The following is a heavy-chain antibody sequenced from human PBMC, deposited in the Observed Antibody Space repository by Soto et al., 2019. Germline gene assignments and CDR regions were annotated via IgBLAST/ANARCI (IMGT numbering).Heavy chain of an antibody. CDR1: GFTFSNGW. V-gene: IGHV3-15*01. CDR3: TTSGRYGYNANSVFDY. Sequence: RLSCVASGFTFSNGWMSWYRQTPGKGLEGDGRIKSKTDGGTTDSAAPVIGRFTISRDDSKNTLYMHMNSLKTEDTAVYYCTTSGRYGYNANSVFDYLGQGSLVIV. CDR2: IKSKTDGGTT. D-gene: IGHD5-12*01. J-gene: IGHJ4*02.